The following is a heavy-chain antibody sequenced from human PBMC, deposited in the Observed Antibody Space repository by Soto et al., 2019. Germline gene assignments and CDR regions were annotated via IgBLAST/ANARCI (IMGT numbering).Heavy chain of an antibody. J-gene: IGHJ3*02. Sequence: LRLSCAASGFAFSSHPMSWVRQAPERGLEWVSGISDSGGLTYNADSVKGRFTISRDNSKNTLYLQMNSLRAEDTALYYCARRAFGSSRSFDIWGQGTMVTVSS. CDR1: GFAFSSHP. V-gene: IGHV3-23*01. CDR3: ARRAFGSSRSFDI. CDR2: ISDSGGLT. D-gene: IGHD6-6*01.